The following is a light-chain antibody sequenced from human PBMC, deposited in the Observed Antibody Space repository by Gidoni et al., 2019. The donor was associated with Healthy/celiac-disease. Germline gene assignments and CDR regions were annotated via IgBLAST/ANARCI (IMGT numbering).Light chain of an antibody. V-gene: IGKV1-5*03. Sequence: DRQMTQSPSTLSASVGDRVTITCRASQSISSWLAWYQQNPGKAPKLLIYKASSLESGVPSRFSASGSGTEFTLTISSLQPDDFATYYCQQYNSYSRTFGQGTKVEIK. J-gene: IGKJ1*01. CDR2: KAS. CDR1: QSISSW. CDR3: QQYNSYSRT.